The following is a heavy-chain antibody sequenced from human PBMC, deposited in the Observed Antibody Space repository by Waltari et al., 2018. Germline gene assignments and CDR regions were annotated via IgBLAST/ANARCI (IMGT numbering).Heavy chain of an antibody. CDR2: INPNSGGA. CDR3: AKGTGTTTPGGYYYSGMDV. D-gene: IGHD1-7*01. Sequence: QVQLVQSGAEVKKPGASVKVSCKASGYTFTGYYIHWVRQAPGQGLEWMGWINPNSGGASSAQKFQGWVTMTRDTSIRTAYMELSRLRSDDTAVYYCAKGTGTTTPGGYYYSGMDVWGQGTTVTVSS. CDR1: GYTFTGYY. J-gene: IGHJ6*02. V-gene: IGHV1-2*04.